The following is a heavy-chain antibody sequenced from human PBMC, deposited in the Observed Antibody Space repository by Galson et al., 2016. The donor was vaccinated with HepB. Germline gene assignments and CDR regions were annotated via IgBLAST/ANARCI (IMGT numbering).Heavy chain of an antibody. CDR3: TTAFNWNYGSYYYYYYGMDV. Sequence: SLRLSCAASGFTFSNAWMSWVRQAPGKGLEWVGHIKSKTDGGTTDYAAPVKGRFSIPRDDSKNTLYLQMNSLKTEDTAVHYCTTAFNWNYGSYYYYYYGMDVWGKGTTVTVSS. CDR1: GFTFSNAW. CDR2: IKSKTDGGTT. D-gene: IGHD1-7*01. V-gene: IGHV3-15*01. J-gene: IGHJ6*04.